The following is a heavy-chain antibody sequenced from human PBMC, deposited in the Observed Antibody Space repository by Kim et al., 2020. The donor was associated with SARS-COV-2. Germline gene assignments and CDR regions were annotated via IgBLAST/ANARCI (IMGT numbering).Heavy chain of an antibody. CDR1: GYSFTSYW. D-gene: IGHD3-10*01. J-gene: IGHJ5*02. Sequence: GESLKISCKGSGYSFTSYWISWVRQMPGKGLEWMGRIDPSDSYTNYSPSFQGHVTISADKSISTAYLQWSSLKASDTAMYYCARHGRGFTMVRGVIDWFDPWGQGTLVTVSS. CDR2: IDPSDSYT. V-gene: IGHV5-10-1*01. CDR3: ARHGRGFTMVRGVIDWFDP.